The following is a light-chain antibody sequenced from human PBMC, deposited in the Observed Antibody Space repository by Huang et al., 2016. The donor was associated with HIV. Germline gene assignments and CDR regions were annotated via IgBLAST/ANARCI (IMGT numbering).Light chain of an antibody. V-gene: IGKV1-33*01. CDR1: QDINNY. J-gene: IGKJ4*01. CDR2: DAS. CDR3: QQYDNFPPLT. Sequence: DIQMTQSPSSLSASVGDRVTITCQASQDINNYLNWYQQKPGKAPKLLIYDASNLETGVPSRFSGSGSGTDFTCTISSLQPEDIATYYCQQYDNFPPLTFGGGTKVEIK.